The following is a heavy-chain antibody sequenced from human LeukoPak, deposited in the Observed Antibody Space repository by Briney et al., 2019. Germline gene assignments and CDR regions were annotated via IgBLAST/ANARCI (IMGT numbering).Heavy chain of an antibody. Sequence: SETLSLTCAVYGGSFSGYYWSWIRQPPGKGPEGIGVINLSGSTNYYPSLKSRVTISVDTPKNQSSLKLSSVTAADTAVYYCARGGYDFWSGYYTDWFDPWGQGTLVTVSS. CDR2: INLSGST. CDR1: GGSFSGYY. V-gene: IGHV4-34*01. CDR3: ARGGYDFWSGYYTDWFDP. J-gene: IGHJ5*02. D-gene: IGHD3-3*01.